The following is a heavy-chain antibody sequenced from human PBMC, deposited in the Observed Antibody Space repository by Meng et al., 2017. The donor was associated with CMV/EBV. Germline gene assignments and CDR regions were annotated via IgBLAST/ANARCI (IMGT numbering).Heavy chain of an antibody. CDR1: GFTFSSYA. CDR2: ISYDGSNK. V-gene: IGHV3-30-3*01. Sequence: QVQLVESGXGVVQPGRSLRLSXAASGFTFSSYAMHWVRQAPGKGLEWVAVISYDGSNKYYADSVKGRFTISRDNSKNTLYLQMNSLRAEDTAVYYCARDPTGDFWSGYYFDYWGQGTLVTVSS. D-gene: IGHD3-3*01. J-gene: IGHJ4*02. CDR3: ARDPTGDFWSGYYFDY.